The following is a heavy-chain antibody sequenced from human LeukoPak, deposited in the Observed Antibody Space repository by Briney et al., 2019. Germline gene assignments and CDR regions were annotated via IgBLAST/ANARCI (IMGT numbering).Heavy chain of an antibody. V-gene: IGHV3-7*03. CDR3: AVRITMIVVVIPDPGQYYFDY. Sequence: GGSLRLSCAASGFTFSSYWMSWVRQAPGKGLEWVANIKKDGSEKYYVDSVKGRFTISRDNAKNSLYLQMNSLRAEDTALYHCAVRITMIVVVIPDPGQYYFDYWGQGTLVTVSS. D-gene: IGHD3-22*01. CDR2: IKKDGSEK. CDR1: GFTFSSYW. J-gene: IGHJ4*02.